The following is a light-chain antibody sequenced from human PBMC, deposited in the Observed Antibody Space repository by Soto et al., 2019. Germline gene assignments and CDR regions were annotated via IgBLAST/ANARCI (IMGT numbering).Light chain of an antibody. CDR1: QSISNY. J-gene: IGKJ5*01. V-gene: IGKV1-39*01. Sequence: DIQMTQSPSSLSASVGDRVTITCRSSQSISNYLNWYQQKPGKAPKLLIYAASSLQSGVPSRFSGSGSGTDFTLTISSLQPEDFATYYGQQSYSTPTITFGQGTRLEIK. CDR3: QQSYSTPTIT. CDR2: AAS.